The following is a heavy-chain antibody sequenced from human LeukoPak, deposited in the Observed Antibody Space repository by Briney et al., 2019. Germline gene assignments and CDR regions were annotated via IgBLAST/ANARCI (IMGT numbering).Heavy chain of an antibody. D-gene: IGHD2-21*02. J-gene: IGHJ4*02. CDR3: ARGEVVTAIRQYYFDY. CDR2: INHSGST. V-gene: IGHV4-34*01. Sequence: SETLSLTCAVYGGSFSGYYWSWIRQPPGKRLEWIGEINHSGSTSYNPSLKSRVTISVDTSKNQFSLKLSSVTAADTAVYYCARGEVVTAIRQYYFDYWGQGTLVTVSS. CDR1: GGSFSGYY.